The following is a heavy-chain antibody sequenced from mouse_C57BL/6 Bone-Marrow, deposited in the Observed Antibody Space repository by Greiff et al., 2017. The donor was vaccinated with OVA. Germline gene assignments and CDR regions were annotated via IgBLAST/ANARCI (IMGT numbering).Heavy chain of an antibody. CDR2: IDPSDSET. D-gene: IGHD4-1*01. CDR3: ARGTGSTGFAY. CDR1: GYTFTSYW. J-gene: IGHJ3*01. Sequence: QVQLQQPGAELVRPGSSVTLSCKASGYTFTSYWMHWVKQRPIQGLEWIGNIDPSDSETHYNQKFKDKATLTVDKSSSTAYMQLSSLTSEDSAVYYCARGTGSTGFAYWGQGTLVTVSA. V-gene: IGHV1-52*01.